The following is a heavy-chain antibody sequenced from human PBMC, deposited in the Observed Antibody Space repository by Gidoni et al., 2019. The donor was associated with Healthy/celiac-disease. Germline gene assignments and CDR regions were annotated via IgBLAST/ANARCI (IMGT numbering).Heavy chain of an antibody. J-gene: IGHJ4*02. CDR2: MSGSGGST. Sequence: VQLLESGGGLVQPGGSLRLPCSASGFTFRSYSMSWVRQAPGKGLEWVSAMSGSGGSTYYADSVKGRFTISRDNSKNTMYLQMNSLRAENTAEYYCAKDWAAYSSSWYTRTPFDYWGQGTLVTVSS. V-gene: IGHV3-23*01. CDR3: AKDWAAYSSSWYTRTPFDY. CDR1: GFTFRSYS. D-gene: IGHD6-13*01.